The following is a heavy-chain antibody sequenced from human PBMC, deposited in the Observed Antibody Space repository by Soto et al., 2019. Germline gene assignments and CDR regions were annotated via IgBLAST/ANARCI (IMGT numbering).Heavy chain of an antibody. J-gene: IGHJ4*02. CDR2: FYASGST. Sequence: HLQLQESGPGLLKPSETLSLTSTVSGGSITARHTYCGWIRQPPGKGLEWIGSFYASGSTYYNPSLKSRVYISVDSSKNQFSLTLASLTAADTAVYYCARAADSWGQGTLVTVSS. CDR1: GGSITARHTY. CDR3: ARAADS. V-gene: IGHV4-39*01.